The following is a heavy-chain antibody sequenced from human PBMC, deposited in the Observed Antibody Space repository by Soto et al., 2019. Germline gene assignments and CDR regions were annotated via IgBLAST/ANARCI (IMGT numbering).Heavy chain of an antibody. CDR2: ISGSGGST. CDR3: ARVRGGYYPLGLDY. J-gene: IGHJ4*02. CDR1: GFTFTSYP. Sequence: VGPLRLSCAASGFTFTSYPMSRVRQAPGKGMEWVSAISGSGGSTYYADSVKGRFTISRDTSKNTLYLQMNSLRAEDTAVYYCARVRGGYYPLGLDYWGQGILLTVTS. D-gene: IGHD3-22*01. V-gene: IGHV3-23*01.